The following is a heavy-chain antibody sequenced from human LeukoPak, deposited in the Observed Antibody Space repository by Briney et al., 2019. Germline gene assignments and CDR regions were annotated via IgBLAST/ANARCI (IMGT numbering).Heavy chain of an antibody. J-gene: IGHJ4*02. V-gene: IGHV3-74*03. CDR2: IKSGGSSI. CDR1: GFTFSTYW. CDR3: ARDLDYGGRSNFDH. Sequence: GGSLRLACAASGFTFSTYWMHWVRQAPGKGLVWVSRIKSGGSSIMYADSVRGRFTISRDNAKNTLYLQMNSLRAEDTAVYYCARDLDYGGRSNFDHWGQGTLVTVSS. D-gene: IGHD4-23*01.